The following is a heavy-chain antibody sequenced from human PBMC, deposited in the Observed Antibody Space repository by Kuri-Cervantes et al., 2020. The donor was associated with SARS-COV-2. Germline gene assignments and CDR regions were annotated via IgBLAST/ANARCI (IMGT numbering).Heavy chain of an antibody. J-gene: IGHJ4*02. V-gene: IGHV2-70*11. CDR1: GFSLSTSGMC. Sequence: SGPTLVKPTQTLTLTCTFSGFSLSTSGMCVSWIRQPPGKALEWLARIDWDDDKYYSTSLKTRLTIPKDTSKHQVVLTMTNMDPVDTATYYCARSYLYSWSYLPDYWGQGTLVTVSS. CDR3: ARSYLYSWSYLPDY. D-gene: IGHD1-26*01. CDR2: IDWDDDK.